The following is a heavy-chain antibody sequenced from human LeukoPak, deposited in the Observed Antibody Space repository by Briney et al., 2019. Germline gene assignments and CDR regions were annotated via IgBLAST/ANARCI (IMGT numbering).Heavy chain of an antibody. CDR2: IYYSGST. CDR1: GGSISSYY. V-gene: IGHV4-59*08. Sequence: SETLSLTCTVSGGSISSYYWSWIRQPPGKGLECIGFIYYSGSTNYNPSLKSRVTISVDTSKNNQLSLKLSSVTAADTAVYYCARQFRSGWSFGLDVWGQGATVTVSS. J-gene: IGHJ6*02. D-gene: IGHD6-19*01. CDR3: ARQFRSGWSFGLDV.